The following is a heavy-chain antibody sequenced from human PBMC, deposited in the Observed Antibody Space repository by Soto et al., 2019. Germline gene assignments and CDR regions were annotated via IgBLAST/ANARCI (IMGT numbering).Heavy chain of an antibody. CDR1: GFTFDDYA. V-gene: IGHV3-9*01. CDR2: ISWNSGSI. Sequence: TGGSLRLSCAASGFTFDDYAMHWVRQAPGRGLEWVSHISWNSGSIGYADSVKGRFTISRDNAKNSLYLQMNSLRTEDTALYYCAKANCGGDCSADYWGQGTLVTVSS. J-gene: IGHJ4*02. D-gene: IGHD2-21*02. CDR3: AKANCGGDCSADY.